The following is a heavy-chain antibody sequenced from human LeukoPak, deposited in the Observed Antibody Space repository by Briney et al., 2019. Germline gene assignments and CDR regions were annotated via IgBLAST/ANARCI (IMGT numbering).Heavy chain of an antibody. D-gene: IGHD2-8*01. V-gene: IGHV4-39*01. J-gene: IGHJ4*02. CDR3: ARHRGRNGGYVFDY. CDR2: MYHSGTT. CDR1: GGSITITNYY. Sequence: SETLSLTCSVSGGSITITNYYWGWVRQPPGKGLEWIGSMYHSGTTYYNPSLKTRLTISVDTSKNQFSLNLSAVAAADTALYFCARHRGRNGGYVFDYWGQGTLVTVSS.